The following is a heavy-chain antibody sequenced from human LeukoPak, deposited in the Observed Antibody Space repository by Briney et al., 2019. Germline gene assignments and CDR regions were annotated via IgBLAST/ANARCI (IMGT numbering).Heavy chain of an antibody. Sequence: GGSLRLSCAASGFTLSSYWMTWVRQAPGKGLEWVANIKQDGSEKYYVDSMRGRFTISRDNAKNSLYLQMNSLRAEDTAVYYGAREIRSWCRSEGRFDPCHQGTLVTVSS. V-gene: IGHV3-7*01. CDR3: AREIRSWCRSEGRFDP. D-gene: IGHD6-13*01. CDR2: IKQDGSEK. J-gene: IGHJ5*02. CDR1: GFTLSSYW.